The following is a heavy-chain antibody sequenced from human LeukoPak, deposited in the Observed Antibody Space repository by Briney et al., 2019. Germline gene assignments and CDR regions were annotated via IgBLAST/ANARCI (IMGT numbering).Heavy chain of an antibody. D-gene: IGHD4-17*01. CDR1: GFTFSSYS. J-gene: IGHJ3*02. CDR3: ARAISDYDASDI. V-gene: IGHV3-21*01. CDR2: FSSSSNFI. Sequence: GGSLRLSCAASGFTFSSYSMNWVRQAPGKGLEWVSSFSSSSNFIYYADSVKGRFTISRDNAKNSLYLQMNSLRAEDTAVYYCARAISDYDASDIWGQGTMVTVSS.